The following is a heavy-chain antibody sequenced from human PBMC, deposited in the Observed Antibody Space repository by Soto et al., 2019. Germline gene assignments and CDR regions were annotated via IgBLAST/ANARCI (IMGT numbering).Heavy chain of an antibody. Sequence: EVQLVESGGGLVQPGRSLRLSCAASGFTFDDYAMHWVRQAPGKGLEWVSGISWNSGSIGYADSVKGRFTISRDNAKNSLYLQMNSLRAEDTALYYCAKSRGSGEASIDYWGQGTLVTVSS. CDR3: AKSRGSGEASIDY. D-gene: IGHD2-2*01. CDR2: ISWNSGSI. CDR1: GFTFDDYA. J-gene: IGHJ4*02. V-gene: IGHV3-9*01.